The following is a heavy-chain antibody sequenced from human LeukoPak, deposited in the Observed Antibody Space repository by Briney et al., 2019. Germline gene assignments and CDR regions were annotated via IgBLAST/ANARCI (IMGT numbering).Heavy chain of an antibody. CDR2: IKSKTDGGTT. Sequence: PGGSLGLSCAASGFTFSNAWMSWVRQAPGKGLEWGGRIKSKTDGGTTDYPAPVKGRFTISRDDSKNTLYLQMNSLKTEDTAVYYCTTYNDRDAFDFWGQGTMVTVSS. CDR3: TTYNDRDAFDF. J-gene: IGHJ3*01. CDR1: GFTFSNAW. D-gene: IGHD1-14*01. V-gene: IGHV3-15*01.